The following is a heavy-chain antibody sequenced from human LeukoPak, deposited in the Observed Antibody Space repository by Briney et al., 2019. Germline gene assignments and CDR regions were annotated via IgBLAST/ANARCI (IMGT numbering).Heavy chain of an antibody. V-gene: IGHV1-18*04. Sequence: ASVKVSCKASGYTFTGYYIHWVRQAPGQGLEWMGWIGPYNGNTIYAQKLQGRVTMTTDTSTSTAYMELRSLRSDDTAVYYCARGSPPRVYYDRSGYYSYYFDYWGQGTLVTVSS. CDR3: ARGSPPRVYYDRSGYYSYYFDY. J-gene: IGHJ4*02. CDR2: IGPYNGNT. D-gene: IGHD3-22*01. CDR1: GYTFTGYY.